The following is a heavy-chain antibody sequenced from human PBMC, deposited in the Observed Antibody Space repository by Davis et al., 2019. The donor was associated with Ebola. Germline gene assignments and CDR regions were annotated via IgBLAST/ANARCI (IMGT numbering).Heavy chain of an antibody. CDR2: ISAYNGNT. CDR1: GYTFTSYA. V-gene: IGHV1-18*01. D-gene: IGHD6-19*01. Sequence: AASVKVSCKASGYTFTSYAMHWVRQAPGQGLEWMGWISAYNGNTNYAQKLQGRVTMTTDTSTSTAYMELRSLRSDDTAVYYCARDLYSSGWYAEDAFDIWGQGTMVTVSS. CDR3: ARDLYSSGWYAEDAFDI. J-gene: IGHJ3*02.